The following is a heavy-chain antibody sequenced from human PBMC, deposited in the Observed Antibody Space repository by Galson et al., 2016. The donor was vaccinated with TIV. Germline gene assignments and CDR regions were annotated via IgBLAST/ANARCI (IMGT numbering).Heavy chain of an antibody. CDR2: IWNDGDSK. J-gene: IGHJ4*02. D-gene: IGHD5-18*01. V-gene: IGHV3-30*02. CDR3: AKEAAYNYGFGDY. CDR1: GFTFSTYG. Sequence: SLRLSCAASGFTFSTYGMHWVRQAPGKGLEWVAFIWNDGDSKNYADSVKGRFSISRDNSKNTLYLQMNSLRTEDTAIYYCAKEAAYNYGFGDYWGQGALVTVSS.